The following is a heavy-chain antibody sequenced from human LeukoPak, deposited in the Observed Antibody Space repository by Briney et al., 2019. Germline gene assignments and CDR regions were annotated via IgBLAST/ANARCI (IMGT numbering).Heavy chain of an antibody. CDR2: INQDGSGK. CDR3: AKASGGAMVFDY. Sequence: GGSLRLSCAASGFTFSSYWMTWVRQAPGKGLAWVANINQDGSGKYYVDSVKGRFTISRDNAKNSLYLQMNSLRAEDTAVYYCAKASGGAMVFDYWGQGTLVTVSS. D-gene: IGHD5-18*01. CDR1: GFTFSSYW. V-gene: IGHV3-7*03. J-gene: IGHJ4*02.